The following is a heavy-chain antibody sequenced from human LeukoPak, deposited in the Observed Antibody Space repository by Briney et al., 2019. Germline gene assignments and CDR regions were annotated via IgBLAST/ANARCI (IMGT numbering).Heavy chain of an antibody. J-gene: IGHJ4*02. CDR3: ARARSGWYFDY. Sequence: SETLSLTCTVSGGSISGYYWSWIRQPAGKGLEWIGRISSSGSTNYNPSLKSRVTMSVDTSKNQVSLRLSSVTAADTAVYYCARARSGWYFDYWGQGNLVTVSS. CDR1: GGSISGYY. V-gene: IGHV4-4*07. D-gene: IGHD6-19*01. CDR2: ISSSGST.